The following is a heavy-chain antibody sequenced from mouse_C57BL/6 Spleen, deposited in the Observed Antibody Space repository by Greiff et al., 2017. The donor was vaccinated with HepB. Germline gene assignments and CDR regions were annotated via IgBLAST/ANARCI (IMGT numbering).Heavy chain of an antibody. D-gene: IGHD2-2*01. CDR2: ISYDGSN. V-gene: IGHV3-6*01. CDR1: GYSITSGYY. J-gene: IGHJ4*01. Sequence: EVQLQQSGPGLVKPSQSLSLTCSVTGYSITSGYYWNWIRQFPGNKLEWMGYISYDGSNNYNPSLKNRISITRDTSKNQFFLKLNSVTTEDTATYYCAREGDGYDEVGAMDYWGQGTSVTVSS. CDR3: AREGDGYDEVGAMDY.